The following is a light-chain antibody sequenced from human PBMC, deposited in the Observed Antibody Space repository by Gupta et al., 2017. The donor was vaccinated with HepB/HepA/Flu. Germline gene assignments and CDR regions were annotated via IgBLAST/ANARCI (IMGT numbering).Light chain of an antibody. V-gene: IGKV3-20*01. J-gene: IGKJ2*01. CDR3: QQYGSSYT. Sequence: EIVLTQSPGSLSLSPGERVTLSCKASQSVSSDHLAWYQQKTGQAPRLLIYGAFNRATGIPDTFSGSGSGTDFTLTISRLEPEDFAVYYWQQYGSSYTFGQGTKLEIK. CDR1: QSVSSDH. CDR2: GAF.